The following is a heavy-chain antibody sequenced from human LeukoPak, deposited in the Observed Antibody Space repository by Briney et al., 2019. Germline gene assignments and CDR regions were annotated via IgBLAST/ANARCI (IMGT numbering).Heavy chain of an antibody. CDR1: GFTFSSYR. J-gene: IGHJ6*02. CDR2: INHNGNVN. CDR3: ARGGGLDV. V-gene: IGHV3-7*03. D-gene: IGHD3-16*01. Sequence: SLRLSCAPSGFTFSSYRMNSALQAAGKVLEWVASINHNGNVNYYVDSVKGRFTISRDNAKNSLYLQMSNLRAEDTAVYFCARGGGLDVWGQGATVTVSS.